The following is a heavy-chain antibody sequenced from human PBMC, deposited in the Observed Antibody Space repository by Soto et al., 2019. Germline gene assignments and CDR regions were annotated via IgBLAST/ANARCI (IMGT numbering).Heavy chain of an antibody. CDR3: ARDGDGYNY. D-gene: IGHD5-12*01. V-gene: IGHV4-61*08. Sequence: SETLSLTCAVSGVSISSGGYFWSWIRQPPGKGLEWIGYIYSSGSTSYNPSLKSRVTISVDTSKNQFSLKLSSVTAADTAVYYCARDGDGYNYWGQGTLVTVSS. CDR2: IYSSGST. CDR1: GVSISSGGYF. J-gene: IGHJ4*02.